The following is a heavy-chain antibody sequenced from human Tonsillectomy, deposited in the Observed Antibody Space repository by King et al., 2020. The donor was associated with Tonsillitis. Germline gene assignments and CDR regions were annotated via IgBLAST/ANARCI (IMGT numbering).Heavy chain of an antibody. J-gene: IGHJ3*02. CDR2: IIPIFGTA. CDR3: ARGKGHHYYDSSQGAFDI. CDR1: GGTFSSYA. D-gene: IGHD3-22*01. Sequence: QLVQSGAEVKKPGSSVKVSCKASGGTFSSYAISWVRQAPGQGLEWMGGIIPIFGTANYAQKFQGRVTITADESTSTAYMELSSLRSEDTAVYYCARGKGHHYYDSSQGAFDIWGQGTMVTVSS. V-gene: IGHV1-69*01.